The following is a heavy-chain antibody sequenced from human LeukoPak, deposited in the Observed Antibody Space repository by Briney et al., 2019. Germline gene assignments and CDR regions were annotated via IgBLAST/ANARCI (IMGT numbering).Heavy chain of an antibody. V-gene: IGHV3-30*18. CDR3: AKDSSAYYRYFDY. CDR1: GFTFSRYS. Sequence: QPGGSLRLSCAASGFTFSRYSMNWVRQAPGKGLEWVAVISYDGSNKYYADSVKGRFTISRDNSKNTLSLQMNSLRAEDTAVYYCAKDSSAYYRYFDYWGQGTLVIVSS. CDR2: ISYDGSNK. D-gene: IGHD3-22*01. J-gene: IGHJ4*02.